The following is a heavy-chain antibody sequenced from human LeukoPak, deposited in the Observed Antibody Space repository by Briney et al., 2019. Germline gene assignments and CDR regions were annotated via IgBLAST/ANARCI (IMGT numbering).Heavy chain of an antibody. CDR1: GFTFSSFE. V-gene: IGHV3-48*03. J-gene: IGHJ4*02. D-gene: IGHD5-12*01. Sequence: PGGSLRLSCAASGFTFSSFEMKWVRQAPGKGLEWVSYISSGGSTIYYADSVKGRFTISRDNAKNSLYLQMNSLRAEDTAVYYCARRYGGYSGYDPFDYWGQGTLVTVSS. CDR3: ARRYGGYSGYDPFDY. CDR2: ISSGGSTI.